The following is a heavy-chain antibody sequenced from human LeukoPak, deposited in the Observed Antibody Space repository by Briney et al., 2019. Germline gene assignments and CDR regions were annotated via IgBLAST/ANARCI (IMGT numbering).Heavy chain of an antibody. V-gene: IGHV1-69*02. Sequence: ASVNVSCKASGGTFSSYTISWVRQAPGQGLEWMGRIIPILGIANYPQKFQGRVTITADKSTSTAYMELSSLRSEDTAVYYCASKRVATITDYYYGMDVWGQGTTVTVSS. CDR2: IIPILGIA. CDR1: GGTFSSYT. D-gene: IGHD5-12*01. CDR3: ASKRVATITDYYYGMDV. J-gene: IGHJ6*02.